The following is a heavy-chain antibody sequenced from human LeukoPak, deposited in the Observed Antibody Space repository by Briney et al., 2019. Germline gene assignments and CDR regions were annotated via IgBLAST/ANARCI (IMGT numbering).Heavy chain of an antibody. J-gene: IGHJ4*02. CDR2: IRYDGSNK. CDR3: AKDLPPLYSSSYSLPDY. V-gene: IGHV3-30*02. Sequence: GGSLRLSCAASGFSFSSYGMHWVRQAPGKGLEWVAFIRYDGSNKYYADSVKGRFTISRDNSKNTLYLQMNSLRAEDTAVYYCAKDLPPLYSSSYSLPDYWGQGTLVTVSS. D-gene: IGHD6-13*01. CDR1: GFSFSSYG.